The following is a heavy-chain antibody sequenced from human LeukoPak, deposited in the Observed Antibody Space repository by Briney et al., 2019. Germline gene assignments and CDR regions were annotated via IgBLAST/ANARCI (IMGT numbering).Heavy chain of an antibody. D-gene: IGHD5-18*01. CDR2: MNPNSGNT. Sequence: ASVKVSCKASGYTFTSYDINWVRQATGQGLEWMGWMNPNSGNTGYAQKFQGRVTMTRNTSISTAYMELSSLRSEDTAVYYCARGGYSYGYVDYWGQGTLVTVSS. CDR3: ARGGYSYGYVDY. CDR1: GYTFTSYD. J-gene: IGHJ4*02. V-gene: IGHV1-8*01.